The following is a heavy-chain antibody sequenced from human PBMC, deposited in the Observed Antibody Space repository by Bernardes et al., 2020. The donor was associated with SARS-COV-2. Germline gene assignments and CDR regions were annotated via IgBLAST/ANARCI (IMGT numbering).Heavy chain of an antibody. V-gene: IGHV4-31*03. Sequence: SETLSLTCTVSGGSISSGAYYWSWIRQHPGKGLEWIGYIYYSGNTFYNPSLKSRLTISVDTSKNQFSLNLSSVTAADTAVYYCARLLIAATLKSYYFDYWGQGTLVTVSS. CDR2: IYYSGNT. CDR1: GGSISSGAYY. J-gene: IGHJ4*02. CDR3: ARLLIAATLKSYYFDY. D-gene: IGHD6-13*01.